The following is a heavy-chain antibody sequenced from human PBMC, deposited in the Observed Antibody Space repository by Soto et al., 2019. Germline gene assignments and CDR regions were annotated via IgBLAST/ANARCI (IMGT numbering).Heavy chain of an antibody. CDR3: ARKGYMYCSSGSSCSVFDY. Sequence: GGSLRLSCAASGFSFSSYAMHWVRQVPGKGLEWVALISYDGSDQYYPDSVKGRFTVSRDNSKNTLYLQVNSLRAEDTAVYYCARKGYMYCSSGSSCSVFDYWGQGALVTVSS. CDR2: ISYDGSDQ. V-gene: IGHV3-30-3*01. D-gene: IGHD2-15*01. J-gene: IGHJ4*02. CDR1: GFSFSSYA.